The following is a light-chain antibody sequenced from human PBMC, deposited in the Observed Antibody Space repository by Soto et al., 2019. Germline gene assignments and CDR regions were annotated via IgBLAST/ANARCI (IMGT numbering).Light chain of an antibody. J-gene: IGKJ1*01. CDR3: QQYNNWPPWT. V-gene: IGKV3-15*01. CDR2: GAS. CDR1: QSVSSN. Sequence: EIVLTQSPGPLSVSPGERATLSCRASQSVSSNLAWYQQKPGQAPRLLIYGASTRATGIPARFSGSGSGTEFTLTISSLQSEDFAVYYCQQYNNWPPWTFGQGTKV.